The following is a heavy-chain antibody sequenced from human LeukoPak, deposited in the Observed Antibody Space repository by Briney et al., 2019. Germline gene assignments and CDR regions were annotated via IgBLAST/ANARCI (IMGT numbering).Heavy chain of an antibody. Sequence: PGGSLRLSCAASGFTFSNAWMSWVRQAPGKGLEWVGRIKSKTDGGTTDYAAPVKGRFTISRDDSKNTLYLQMNSLKTEDTAVYYCTTALRVNSAFWYWGQGTLVTVSS. CDR3: TTALRVNSAFWY. V-gene: IGHV3-15*01. CDR1: GFTFSNAW. J-gene: IGHJ4*02. D-gene: IGHD4-23*01. CDR2: IKSKTDGGTT.